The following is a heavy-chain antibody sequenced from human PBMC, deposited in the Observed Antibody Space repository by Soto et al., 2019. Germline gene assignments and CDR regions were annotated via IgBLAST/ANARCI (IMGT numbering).Heavy chain of an antibody. CDR1: GASIISDGYY. J-gene: IGHJ5*02. CDR2: IHYSGGATYSP. CDR3: ARVPTYYQDIVGYPPFHP. D-gene: IGHD3-22*01. V-gene: IGHV4-31*03. Sequence: QVQLQESGPGLVEPSQTLSLICTVSGASIISDGYYWTWIRQHPGKGLEWLGYIHYSGGATYSPSYNPSLKSRMAISVATYKRLFSLKLTAVSAADTAVYYCARVPTYYQDIVGYPPFHPWGQGTLVTVSS.